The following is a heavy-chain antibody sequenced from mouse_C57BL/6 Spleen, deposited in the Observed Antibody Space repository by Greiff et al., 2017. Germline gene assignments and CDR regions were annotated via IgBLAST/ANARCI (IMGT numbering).Heavy chain of an antibody. CDR1: GYTFTSYW. Sequence: QVQLQQPGAELVMPGASVKLSCKASGYTFTSYWMHWVKQRPGQGLEWIGEIDPSDSYTNYNQKFKGKSTLTVDKSSSTAYMQLSSLTSEDSAVYYCARPAVVSPLAMDYWGQGTSVTVSS. J-gene: IGHJ4*01. CDR2: IDPSDSYT. D-gene: IGHD1-1*01. CDR3: ARPAVVSPLAMDY. V-gene: IGHV1-69*01.